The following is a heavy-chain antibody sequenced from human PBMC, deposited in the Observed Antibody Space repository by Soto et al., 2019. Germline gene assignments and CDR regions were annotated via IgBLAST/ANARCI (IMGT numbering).Heavy chain of an antibody. V-gene: IGHV3-23*01. J-gene: IGHJ4*02. Sequence: GSLRLSCTTSGFTFRNNVLSWVRQAPGKGLDWVSGITGSGRDTYYADSVRGRFTISRDNSRNMVFLQMNSLRAEDTALYYCAKNGLDNSPSAIDSWGPGTLVTVSS. CDR2: ITGSGRDT. CDR1: GFTFRNNV. CDR3: AKNGLDNSPSAIDS. D-gene: IGHD1-1*01.